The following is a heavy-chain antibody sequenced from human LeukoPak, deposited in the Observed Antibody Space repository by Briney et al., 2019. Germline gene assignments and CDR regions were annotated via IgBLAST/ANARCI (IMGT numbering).Heavy chain of an antibody. CDR2: ISATSDST. CDR3: AKDRSNTPTEAFDF. J-gene: IGHJ4*02. D-gene: IGHD1-14*01. V-gene: IGHV3-23*01. CDR1: GFTFSNFA. Sequence: GGSLRLSCAGSGFTFSNFAMSWVRRAPGEGLEWLSAISATSDSTYYADSVKGRFTISRDNSKKVLYLQINSLRADDTAIYYCAKDRSNTPTEAFDFWGQGTLVTVSS.